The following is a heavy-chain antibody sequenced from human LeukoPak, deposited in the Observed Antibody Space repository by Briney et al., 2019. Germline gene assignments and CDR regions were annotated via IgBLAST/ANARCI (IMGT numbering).Heavy chain of an antibody. CDR2: ISYDGSNK. CDR3: AKDGPHYYGSGSYYNYFYGMDV. D-gene: IGHD3-10*01. J-gene: IGHJ6*02. V-gene: IGHV3-30*18. Sequence: GGSLRLSCAASEFTFSSYGMHWVRQAPGKGLEWVAVISYDGSNKYCADSVKGRFTISRDNSKNTLYLQMNSLRAEDTGVYYCAKDGPHYYGSGSYYNYFYGMDVWGQGTTVTVSS. CDR1: EFTFSSYG.